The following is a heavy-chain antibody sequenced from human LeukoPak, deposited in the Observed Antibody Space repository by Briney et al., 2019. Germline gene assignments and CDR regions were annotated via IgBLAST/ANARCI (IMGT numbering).Heavy chain of an antibody. CDR3: ARTEKEKSRPRDAFDI. CDR2: IYPGDSDT. J-gene: IGHJ3*02. Sequence: GESLKISCKASRYSFTDFWIGWVRQMPGKGLEWMGIIYPGDSDTRYSPSFQGQVTISADRSITTAYLQWKSLKASDTAIYYCARTEKEKSRPRDAFDIWGQGTPVTISS. D-gene: IGHD1-14*01. V-gene: IGHV5-51*01. CDR1: RYSFTDFW.